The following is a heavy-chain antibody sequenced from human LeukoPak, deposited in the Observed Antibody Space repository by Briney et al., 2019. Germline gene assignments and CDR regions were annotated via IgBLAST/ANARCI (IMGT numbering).Heavy chain of an antibody. CDR1: GITVSSNY. V-gene: IGHV3-66*01. D-gene: IGHD5-18*01. Sequence: GGSLRLSCAASGITVSSNYMSWVRQAPGKGLEWVSVIYSGDSTYYADSVKGRFTISRDNSKNTLYLQMNSLGVEDTAVYYCARGGPTPMVPWGQGTLVTVSS. CDR2: IYSGDST. J-gene: IGHJ5*02. CDR3: ARGGPTPMVP.